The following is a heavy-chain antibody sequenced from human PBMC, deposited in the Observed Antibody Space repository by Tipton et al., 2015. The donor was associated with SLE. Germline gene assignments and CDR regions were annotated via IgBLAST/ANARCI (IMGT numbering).Heavy chain of an antibody. J-gene: IGHJ4*02. CDR2: MYYSGCT. CDR1: GNSIYNGFY. V-gene: IGHV4-38-2*01. CDR3: ARHMITGGEFDY. Sequence: TLSLTCSVSGNSIYNGFYWGWIRQSPGKGLEWIGNMYYSGCTHFNPSLKSRVTISVDTSKNQFSLQLSSVTAADTAVYYCARHMITGGEFDYWGQGTLVTVSS. D-gene: IGHD3-16*01.